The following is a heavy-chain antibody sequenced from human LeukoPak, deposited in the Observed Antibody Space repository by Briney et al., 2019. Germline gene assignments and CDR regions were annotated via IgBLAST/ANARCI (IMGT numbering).Heavy chain of an antibody. V-gene: IGHV3-11*01. D-gene: IGHD3-22*01. J-gene: IGHJ4*02. CDR3: ARGGKISYYDSSGYRKSPLDY. Sequence: GGSLRLSCAASGFTLSDYYMSWIRQAPGKGLEWVSYISSSGSTIYYADSVKGRFTISRDNAKNSLYLQMNSLRAEDTAVYYCARGGKISYYDSSGYRKSPLDYWGQGTLVTVSS. CDR2: ISSSGSTI. CDR1: GFTLSDYY.